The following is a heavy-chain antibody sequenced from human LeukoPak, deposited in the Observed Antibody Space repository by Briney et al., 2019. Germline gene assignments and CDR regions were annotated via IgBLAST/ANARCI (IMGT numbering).Heavy chain of an antibody. J-gene: IGHJ6*02. CDR3: AKAHEGAAMWHYYGMDV. Sequence: GGSLRISCAASGFTFSSYSMNWARQAPGKGLEWVSYINSSSSTIYYADSVKGRFTISRDNAKNSLYLHMNGLRAEDTALYYCAKAHEGAAMWHYYGMDVWGQGTTVTVSS. CDR1: GFTFSSYS. D-gene: IGHD2-2*01. V-gene: IGHV3-48*04. CDR2: INSSSSTI.